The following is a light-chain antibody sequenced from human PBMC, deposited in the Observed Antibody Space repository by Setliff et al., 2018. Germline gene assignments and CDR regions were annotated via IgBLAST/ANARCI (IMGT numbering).Light chain of an antibody. V-gene: IGLV2-14*03. CDR3: SSYTSSSIFYV. CDR2: DVS. Sequence: QSVLTQPASVSGSPGQSITISCTGTSSDVGGYNSVSWYQQHPGKAPKLMIYDVSNRPSGVSNRFSGPKSGNTASLTISGLQAEDEADYYCSSYTSSSIFYVFGTGTKVTVL. J-gene: IGLJ1*01. CDR1: SSDVGGYNS.